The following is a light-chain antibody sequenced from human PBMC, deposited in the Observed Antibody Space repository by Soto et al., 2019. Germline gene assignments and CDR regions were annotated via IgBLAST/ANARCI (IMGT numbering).Light chain of an antibody. CDR3: QQYNSWPRA. Sequence: EIVMTQSPATLSMYPGEGATLSCRASQSVSNNLAWYQQKPGQAPRLLIYGASTRATGIPARFSGSGSGTEFTLTISSLQSEDFAIYHCQQYNSWPRAFGQGTKVDIK. CDR1: QSVSNN. CDR2: GAS. J-gene: IGKJ1*01. V-gene: IGKV3-15*01.